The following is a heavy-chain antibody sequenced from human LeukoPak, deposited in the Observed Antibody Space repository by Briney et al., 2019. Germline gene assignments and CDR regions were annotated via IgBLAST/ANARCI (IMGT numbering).Heavy chain of an antibody. D-gene: IGHD5-18*01. J-gene: IGHJ5*02. CDR3: AKVLFIQPSGFDP. CDR2: ISGSGDST. Sequence: GGSLRLSCAASGFTFGSYVMTWVRQAPGKGLEWVSSISGSGDSTNYTDSVKGRFTISRDNSKNTLYLQMNSLRAEDTAIYYCAKVLFIQPSGFDPWGQGTRDTVSS. V-gene: IGHV3-23*01. CDR1: GFTFGSYV.